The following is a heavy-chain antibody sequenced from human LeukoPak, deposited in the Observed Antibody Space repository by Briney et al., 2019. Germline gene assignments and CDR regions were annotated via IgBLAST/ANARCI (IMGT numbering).Heavy chain of an antibody. CDR1: GGTFSSYA. D-gene: IGHD1-20*01. Sequence: GASVQVSCQASGGTFSSYAISWVRQAPGQGLEWMGWINPNSGGTNYAQKFQGWVTMTRDTSISTAYMELSRLRSDDTAVYYCARGGITGTTRGPTRLNDAFDIWGQGTMVTVSS. CDR2: INPNSGGT. J-gene: IGHJ3*02. V-gene: IGHV1-2*04. CDR3: ARGGITGTTRGPTRLNDAFDI.